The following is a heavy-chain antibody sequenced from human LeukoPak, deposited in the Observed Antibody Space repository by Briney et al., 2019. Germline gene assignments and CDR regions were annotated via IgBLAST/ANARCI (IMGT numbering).Heavy chain of an antibody. Sequence: GGSLRLSCVVSGFTFSSYHMNWVRQAPGKGLEWVSSIGSSGSYIYYADSLTGRFTISRDNAKNSLYLQMNSLRAEDTAMYYCARRATTERGHSYGLDFWGQGTLVTVSS. D-gene: IGHD5-18*01. CDR3: ARRATTERGHSYGLDF. CDR2: IGSSGSYI. V-gene: IGHV3-21*01. CDR1: GFTFSSYH. J-gene: IGHJ4*02.